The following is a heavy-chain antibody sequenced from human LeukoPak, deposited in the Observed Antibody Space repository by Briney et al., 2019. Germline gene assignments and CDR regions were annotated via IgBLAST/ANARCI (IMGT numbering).Heavy chain of an antibody. CDR1: GGSISSYY. V-gene: IGHV4-4*07. Sequence: SETLSLTCTVSGGSISSYYWSWIRQPVGKEPEWIGRNYSSGSTNYNPSLKSRLTLSVDMSKNQLSLQLRSVTAADTAVYYCARALLVTTSGYFYYYMDVWGTGTTVSVSS. D-gene: IGHD2-8*02. J-gene: IGHJ6*03. CDR2: NYSSGST. CDR3: ARALLVTTSGYFYYYMDV.